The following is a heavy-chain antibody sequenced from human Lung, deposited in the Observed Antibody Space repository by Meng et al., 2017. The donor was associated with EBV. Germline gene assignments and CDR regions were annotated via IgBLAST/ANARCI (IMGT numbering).Heavy chain of an antibody. Sequence: QVQLPEPGPGLVKPSPPLPLPCTVSGGSISSGGYYWSWIRQHPGKGLEWIGYIYYSGSTYYNPSLKSLVTISVDTSKNQFSLKLSSVTAADTAVYYCARVVAGRYNWFDPWGQGTLVTVSS. D-gene: IGHD6-6*01. CDR1: GGSISSGGYY. CDR3: ARVVAGRYNWFDP. J-gene: IGHJ5*02. V-gene: IGHV4-31*01. CDR2: IYYSGST.